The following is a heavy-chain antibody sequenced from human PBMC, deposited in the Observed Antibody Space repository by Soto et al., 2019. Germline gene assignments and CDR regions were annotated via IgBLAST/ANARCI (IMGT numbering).Heavy chain of an antibody. D-gene: IGHD3-16*01. CDR1: GFTFSSYW. CDR2: IKQDGSEK. CDR3: VRVGRLGGY. Sequence: EVQLVESGGGLVQPGGSLRLSCAASGFTFSSYWMSWVRQAPGKGLERVANIKQDGSEKYYVDSAKGRFTISRDNAKNSLYLQMNSLRAEDTAVFYCVRVGRLGGYWGQGTLVTVSS. V-gene: IGHV3-7*03. J-gene: IGHJ4*02.